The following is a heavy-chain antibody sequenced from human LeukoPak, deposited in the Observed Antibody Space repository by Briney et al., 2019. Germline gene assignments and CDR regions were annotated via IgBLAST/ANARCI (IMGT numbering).Heavy chain of an antibody. D-gene: IGHD3-3*01. V-gene: IGHV3-64D*09. CDR1: GFTFSRYP. CDR3: VKAQYDFWSGLDY. J-gene: IGHJ4*02. Sequence: PGGTLRLSCSASGFTFSRYPMHWVRQAPGKGLEYVSAISGNGGRTYYADSVKGRFTISRDNSKNTLYLQMSSLRTEDTAIYYCVKAQYDFWSGLDYWGQGTLVTVSS. CDR2: ISGNGGRT.